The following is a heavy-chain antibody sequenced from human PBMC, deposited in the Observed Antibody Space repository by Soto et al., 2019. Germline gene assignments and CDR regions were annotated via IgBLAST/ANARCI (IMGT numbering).Heavy chain of an antibody. CDR2: VSYDGSKQ. V-gene: IGHV3-30-3*01. Sequence: QVQLVESGGGVVQPGRSLRVSCAASGFTFSNYAMHWVRQAPGTGLEWVAVVSYDGSKQFYADSVEGRFTISRDSSKRTLYLHMDNLRDEDTAVYYCARDRVYYYDNSGYYNFDYWGQGTLVTVSS. J-gene: IGHJ4*02. D-gene: IGHD3-22*01. CDR1: GFTFSNYA. CDR3: ARDRVYYYDNSGYYNFDY.